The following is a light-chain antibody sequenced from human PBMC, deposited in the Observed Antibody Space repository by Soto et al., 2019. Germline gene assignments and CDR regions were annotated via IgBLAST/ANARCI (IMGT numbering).Light chain of an antibody. Sequence: DIQITQSPPSLSSSLLVLVTITSPASQDISNYLNWYQQKPGKAPKLLIYDASNLETGVPSRFSATVSGTEFSLTITSLQPEDFATYYCQQLFDSPITFGQGTRLEI. CDR3: QQLFDSPIT. V-gene: IGKV1-33*01. CDR2: DAS. J-gene: IGKJ5*01. CDR1: QDISNY.